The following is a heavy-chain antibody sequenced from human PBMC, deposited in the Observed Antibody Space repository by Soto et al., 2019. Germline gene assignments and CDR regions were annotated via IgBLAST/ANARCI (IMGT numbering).Heavy chain of an antibody. CDR1: GDSVRNQY. D-gene: IGHD3-3*01. CDR3: ANLYYDFWSGPDNDAFDI. J-gene: IGHJ3*02. Sequence: PSETLSLTCTVSGDSVRNQYWCWIRRLHGTGLEWIGYIYSSGSTKYNPSLKSRITISVDTSKNQFSLKLSSVTAADTAVYYCANLYYDFWSGPDNDAFDIWGQGTMVTVSS. V-gene: IGHV4-59*02. CDR2: IYSSGST.